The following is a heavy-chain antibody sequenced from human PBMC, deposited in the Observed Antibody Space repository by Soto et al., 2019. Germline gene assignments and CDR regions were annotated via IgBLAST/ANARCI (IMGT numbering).Heavy chain of an antibody. CDR1: GFTFTDYY. CDR2: ISSSGSTI. D-gene: IGHD2-21*02. J-gene: IGHJ5*02. Sequence: GSLRLSCAASGFTFTDYYMSCIRQAPGKGLEWVSYISSSGSTIYYADSVKGRFTISRDNAKNSLYLQMNSLRAEDTAVYYCARVLVFYGGFDPWGQGTLVTVSS. CDR3: ARVLVFYGGFDP. V-gene: IGHV3-11*01.